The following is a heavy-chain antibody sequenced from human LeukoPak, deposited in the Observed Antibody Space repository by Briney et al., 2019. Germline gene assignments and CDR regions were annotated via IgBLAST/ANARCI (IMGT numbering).Heavy chain of an antibody. V-gene: IGHV3-23*01. CDR3: AKEDQPLLYGGAFDS. Sequence: GGSLRLSCAASGFTFSSYEMNWVRRAPGKGLEWVSSFNGRGGYTFYADSVKGRFTLSSDNSKNTLHLQMISLRAEDTAVYYCAKEDQPLLYGGAFDSWGQGTLVTVSS. CDR1: GFTFSSYE. D-gene: IGHD2-2*02. J-gene: IGHJ4*02. CDR2: FNGRGGYT.